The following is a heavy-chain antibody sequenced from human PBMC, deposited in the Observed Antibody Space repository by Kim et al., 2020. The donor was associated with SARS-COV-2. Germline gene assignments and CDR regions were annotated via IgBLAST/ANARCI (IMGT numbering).Heavy chain of an antibody. D-gene: IGHD3-3*01. Sequence: ASVKVSCKASGYTFTSYAMHWVRQAPGQRLEWIGWINAGNGNTKYSQKFQGRVTITRDTSASTAYMELSSLRSEDTAVYYCARDPTDRITIFGVVIKHPDYWGQGTLVTVSS. CDR3: ARDPTDRITIFGVVIKHPDY. CDR2: INAGNGNT. CDR1: GYTFTSYA. J-gene: IGHJ4*02. V-gene: IGHV1-3*01.